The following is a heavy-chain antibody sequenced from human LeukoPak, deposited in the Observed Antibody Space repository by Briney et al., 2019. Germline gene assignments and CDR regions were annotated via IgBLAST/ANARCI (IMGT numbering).Heavy chain of an antibody. Sequence: ASVRVSCKASGYTFTGYYIHWLRQAPGQGLEWMAWINPYSGATDSAQTFQGRVTVARDTSTTTAYMELNRLTSDDTAVYYCARANGGGAYYPFDYWGQGALVTVSS. CDR1: GYTFTGYY. CDR2: INPYSGAT. V-gene: IGHV1-2*02. J-gene: IGHJ4*02. D-gene: IGHD2-21*02. CDR3: ARANGGGAYYPFDY.